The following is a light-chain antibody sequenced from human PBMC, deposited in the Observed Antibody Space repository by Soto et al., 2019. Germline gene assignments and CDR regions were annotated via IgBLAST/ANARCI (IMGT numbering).Light chain of an antibody. Sequence: QSALTQPPSASGSPGQSVTISCTGTSSDVGGYNYVSWYQQHPGKAPKLMIYEVSKRPSGVPDRFSGSKSGNTASLTVSGLQADDEADYYCSSYAGSTNLVFGGGTKLTV. CDR2: EVS. J-gene: IGLJ2*01. CDR3: SSYAGSTNLV. V-gene: IGLV2-8*01. CDR1: SSDVGGYNY.